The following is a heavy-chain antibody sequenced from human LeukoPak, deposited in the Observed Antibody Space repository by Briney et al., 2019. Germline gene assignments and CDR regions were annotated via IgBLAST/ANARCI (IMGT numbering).Heavy chain of an antibody. CDR2: ISGSGGST. CDR1: GFTFSSYA. Sequence: GGSLRLSCAASGFTFSSYAMSWVRQAPGKGLEWVSAISGSGGSTYYADSVKGRFTISRDTPKNTLYLQMNSLRAEDTAVYYCAKPPEWGLLGYFDYWGQGTVVTVSS. CDR3: AKPPEWGLLGYFDY. J-gene: IGHJ4*02. D-gene: IGHD1-26*01. V-gene: IGHV3-23*01.